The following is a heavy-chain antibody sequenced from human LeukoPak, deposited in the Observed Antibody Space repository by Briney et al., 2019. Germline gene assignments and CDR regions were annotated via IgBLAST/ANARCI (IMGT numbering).Heavy chain of an antibody. D-gene: IGHD4-17*01. V-gene: IGHV4-4*02. CDR1: GGSISSGWW. CDR3: ARNGYYSADY. CDR2: IHHSGST. J-gene: IGHJ4*02. Sequence: SETLSLTCAVSGGSISSGWWWSWVRQPPGKGLEWIGEIHHSGSTNYNPSLKSQVTISVDKSKNQFSLMLTSVTAADTAVYYCARNGYYSADYWGQGTLVTVSS.